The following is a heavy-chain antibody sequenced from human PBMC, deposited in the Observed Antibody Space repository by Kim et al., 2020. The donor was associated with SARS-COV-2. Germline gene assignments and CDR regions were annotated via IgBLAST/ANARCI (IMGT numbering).Heavy chain of an antibody. D-gene: IGHD6-13*01. V-gene: IGHV3-23*01. Sequence: GGSLRLSCAASGFTFSSYAMSWVRQAPGKGLEWVSAISGSGGSTYYADSVKGRFTISRDNSKNTLYLQMNSLRAEDTAVYYCAKALFGAVIAAAATDIWGQGTMVTVSS. J-gene: IGHJ3*02. CDR3: AKALFGAVIAAAATDI. CDR1: GFTFSSYA. CDR2: ISGSGGST.